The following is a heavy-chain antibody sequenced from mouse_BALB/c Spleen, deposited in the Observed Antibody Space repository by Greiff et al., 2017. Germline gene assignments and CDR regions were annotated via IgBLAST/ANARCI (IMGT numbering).Heavy chain of an antibody. Sequence: EVKLMESGAELVKPGASVKLSCTATGFNIKDTYMHWVKQRPEQGLEWIGRIDPANGNTKYDPKFQGKATITADTSSNTAYLQLSSLTSEDTAVYYCARGYGPIYYAMDYWGQGTSVTVSS. CDR1: GFNIKDTY. D-gene: IGHD1-1*02. CDR2: IDPANGNT. CDR3: ARGYGPIYYAMDY. J-gene: IGHJ4*01. V-gene: IGHV14-3*02.